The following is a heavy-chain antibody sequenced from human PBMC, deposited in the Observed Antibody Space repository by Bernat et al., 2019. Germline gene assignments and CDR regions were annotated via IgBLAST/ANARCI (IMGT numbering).Heavy chain of an antibody. CDR2: ISSSSSYT. CDR1: GFTFSDDD. V-gene: IGHV3-11*05. CDR3: ARGTSTSAPYMDV. J-gene: IGHJ6*03. Sequence: QVQLVESGGGVVKPGGSLRLSCAASGFTFSDDDMSWIRQGPGKGLDWVSYISSSSSYTNYADSVQGRFTISRDNAKNSLYLQLNSLRAEDTAVYYCARGTSTSAPYMDVWGKGTTVTVSS.